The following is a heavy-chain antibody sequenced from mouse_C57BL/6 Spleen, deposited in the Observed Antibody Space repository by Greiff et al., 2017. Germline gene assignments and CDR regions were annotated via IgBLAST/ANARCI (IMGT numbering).Heavy chain of an antibody. CDR3: ARGDDDKYYYAMDY. J-gene: IGHJ4*01. CDR1: GYTFTSYW. V-gene: IGHV1-69*01. D-gene: IGHD2-3*01. Sequence: QVQLQQPGAELVMPGASVKLSCKASGYTFTSYWMHWVKQRPGQGLEWIGEIDPSDSYTNYNQKFKGKSTLTVDKSSSTAYMQLSSLTSEDSAVYYCARGDDDKYYYAMDYWGQGTSVTVSS. CDR2: IDPSDSYT.